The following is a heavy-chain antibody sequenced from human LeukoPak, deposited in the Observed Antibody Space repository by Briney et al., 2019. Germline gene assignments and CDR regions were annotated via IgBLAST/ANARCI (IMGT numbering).Heavy chain of an antibody. CDR1: GFTFSSYG. CDR3: ARDAYCGGDCYSYYFDY. J-gene: IGHJ4*02. CDR2: IWYDGSNK. D-gene: IGHD2-21*02. V-gene: IGHV3-33*01. Sequence: GGSLRLSCAASGFTFSSYGMHWVRQAPGKGLEWVAVIWYDGSNKYYADSVKGRFTISRDNSENTLYLQMNSLRAEDTAVYYCARDAYCGGDCYSYYFDYWGQGTLVTVSS.